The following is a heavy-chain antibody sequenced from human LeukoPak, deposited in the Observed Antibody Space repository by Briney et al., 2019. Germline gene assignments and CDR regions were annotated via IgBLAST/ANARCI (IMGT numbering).Heavy chain of an antibody. V-gene: IGHV3-7*01. J-gene: IGHJ4*02. CDR3: ATRNKFEY. CDR1: GFTSFSGHW. Sequence: GGSLRLSCTVSGFTSFSGHWMNWVRQAPGKGLEWVANIRFDGSEIGYGDSVEGRFIISRDNSKNSLYLQMNSLRAEDTAVYYCATRNKFEYWGQGTLVTVPS. CDR2: IRFDGSEI.